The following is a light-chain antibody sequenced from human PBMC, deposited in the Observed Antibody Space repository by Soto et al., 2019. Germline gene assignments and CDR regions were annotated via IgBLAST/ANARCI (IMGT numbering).Light chain of an antibody. V-gene: IGKV3-20*01. CDR3: QQYGNSPLT. CDR2: AVS. J-gene: IGKJ4*01. Sequence: EVVLTQSPCTLSLSPGERATLSCRASQSVRSGYFAWYQQKPGQAPRLLIFAVSSRATGIPDRFSGTGSGTDFTLTISRLEPEDFAPYYCQQYGNSPLTFGGGTKVDIK. CDR1: QSVRSGY.